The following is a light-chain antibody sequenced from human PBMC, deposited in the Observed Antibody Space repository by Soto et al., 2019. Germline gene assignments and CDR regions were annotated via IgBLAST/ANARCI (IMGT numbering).Light chain of an antibody. CDR2: DAS. J-gene: IGKJ4*01. CDR1: QSVSSY. CDR3: HHRTAEA. Sequence: EIVWTQSPATLSLSPGERATLSCRASQSVSSYLAWYQQKPGQAHRLLNSDASTRANGVSARFSGRGSGTAFPLTSRGLGREDFAVYFCHHRTAEAFGGGTKVEI. V-gene: IGKV3-11*01.